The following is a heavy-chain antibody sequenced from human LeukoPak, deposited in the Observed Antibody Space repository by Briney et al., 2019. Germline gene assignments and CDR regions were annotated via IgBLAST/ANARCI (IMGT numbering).Heavy chain of an antibody. CDR3: AIGIRSGSYFWFDP. CDR1: GGTFSSYA. V-gene: IGHV1-69*06. D-gene: IGHD3-10*01. CDR2: IIPIFGTA. J-gene: IGHJ5*02. Sequence: ASVKVSCKASGGTFSSYAISWVRQAPGQGLEWMGGIIPIFGTANYAQKFQGRVTMTEDTSTDTAYMELSSLRSEDTAVYYCAIGIRSGSYFWFDPWGQGTLVTVSS.